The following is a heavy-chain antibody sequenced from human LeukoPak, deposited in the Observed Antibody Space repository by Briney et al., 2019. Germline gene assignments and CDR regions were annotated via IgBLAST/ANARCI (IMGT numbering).Heavy chain of an antibody. V-gene: IGHV4-61*02. CDR3: ARDIVVVPAASGAWFDP. Sequence: PSEILSLTCTVSGGSISSGSYYWSWIRQPAGKGLEWIGRIYTSGSTNYNPSLKSRVTISVDTSKNQFSLKLSSVTAADTAVYYCARDIVVVPAASGAWFDPWGQGTLVTVSS. J-gene: IGHJ5*02. CDR2: IYTSGST. CDR1: GGSISSGSYY. D-gene: IGHD2-2*01.